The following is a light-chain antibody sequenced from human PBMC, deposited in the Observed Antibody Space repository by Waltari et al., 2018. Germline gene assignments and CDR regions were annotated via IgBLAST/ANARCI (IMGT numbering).Light chain of an antibody. V-gene: IGKV3-20*01. CDR2: DAS. Sequence: EIMLTQSPGTLSLSPGERATLSCRASQSISRYLAWYQQKPGQAPRLLIYDASSRATGIPDRFSGSGSGTDFSLTISRLEPEDFAVYYCQEYGSLPATFGQGTKVEIK. J-gene: IGKJ1*01. CDR3: QEYGSLPAT. CDR1: QSISRY.